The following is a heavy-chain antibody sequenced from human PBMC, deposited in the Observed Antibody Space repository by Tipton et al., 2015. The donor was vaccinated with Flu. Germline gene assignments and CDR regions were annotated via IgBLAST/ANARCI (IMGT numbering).Heavy chain of an antibody. D-gene: IGHD2-2*02. J-gene: IGHJ3*02. Sequence: QLVQSGPEVKKPGSSVKVSCKASGYTFTGYYMHWVRQAPGQGLEWMGWINPNSGGTNYAQKFQGRVTMTRDTSISTAYMELSRLRSDDTAVYYCARWGYCSSTSCYTDAFDIWGQGTMVTVSS. V-gene: IGHV1-2*02. CDR3: ARWGYCSSTSCYTDAFDI. CDR1: GYTFTGYY. CDR2: INPNSGGT.